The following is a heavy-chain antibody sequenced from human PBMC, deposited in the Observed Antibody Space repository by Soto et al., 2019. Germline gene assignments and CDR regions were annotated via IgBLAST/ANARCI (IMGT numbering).Heavy chain of an antibody. Sequence: PSXTLSLTCTVSGGSISSSSYYWCWIRQPPGKGLEWIGSIYYSGSTYYNPSLKSRVTISVDTSKNQFSLKLSSVTAADTAVYYCARLNILTGYYVDYWGQGTLVTVSS. D-gene: IGHD3-9*01. CDR2: IYYSGST. V-gene: IGHV4-39*01. CDR3: ARLNILTGYYVDY. J-gene: IGHJ4*02. CDR1: GGSISSSSYY.